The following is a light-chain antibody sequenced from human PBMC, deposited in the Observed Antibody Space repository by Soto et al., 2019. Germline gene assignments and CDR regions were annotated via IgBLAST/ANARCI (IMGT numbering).Light chain of an antibody. J-gene: IGKJ1*01. CDR2: GAS. CDR1: QSVSLS. Sequence: EIVLTQSPATLSVSLGVSATLSCRASQSVSLSLAWYQMRPGQPPRLLIYGASTRATDIPARFSGSGSGTDFTLTISSRQSEDFAVYFCQQYHIWPSWTFGQGTKLELK. CDR3: QQYHIWPSWT. V-gene: IGKV3-15*01.